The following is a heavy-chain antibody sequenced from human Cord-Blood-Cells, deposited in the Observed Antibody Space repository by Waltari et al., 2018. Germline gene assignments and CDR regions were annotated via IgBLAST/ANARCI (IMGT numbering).Heavy chain of an antibody. V-gene: IGHV1-18*04. CDR1: GYTFTSYG. CDR2: ISAYNGNT. Sequence: GASVQVSCKASGYTFTSYGISWVRQAPGQGLEWMGWISAYNGNTNYDQKLQGRVTMTTDTSTSTAYMELRSLRSDDTAVYYCSRRQLVLYYYYYMDVWGKGTTVTVSS. D-gene: IGHD6-6*01. J-gene: IGHJ6*03. CDR3: SRRQLVLYYYYYMDV.